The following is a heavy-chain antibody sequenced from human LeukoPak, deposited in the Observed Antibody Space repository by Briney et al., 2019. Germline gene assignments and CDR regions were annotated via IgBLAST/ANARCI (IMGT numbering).Heavy chain of an antibody. Sequence: FGPALVKPTHTLTLTCTFSGFSLTTSGMSVSWIRQPPGKALEWLARIDWDDDKFYSTFLKTRLTISKDTSKNQVVLTMTNMRPMDTATYFCARIDSSVGPPQMDCWGQGTLVTVSS. J-gene: IGHJ4*02. CDR1: GFSLTTSGMS. V-gene: IGHV2-70*17. D-gene: IGHD6-19*01. CDR2: IDWDDDK. CDR3: ARIDSSVGPPQMDC.